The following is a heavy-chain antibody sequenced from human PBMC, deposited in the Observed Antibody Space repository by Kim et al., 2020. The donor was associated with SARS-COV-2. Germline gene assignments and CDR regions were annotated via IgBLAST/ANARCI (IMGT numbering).Heavy chain of an antibody. J-gene: IGHJ4*02. D-gene: IGHD2-21*02. V-gene: IGHV4-39*01. CDR3: ARLNPCGGDCYYYFDY. Sequence: SLKSRVTISVDTSKNQFSLKLSSVTAADTAVYYCARLNPCGGDCYYYFDYWGQGTLVTVSS.